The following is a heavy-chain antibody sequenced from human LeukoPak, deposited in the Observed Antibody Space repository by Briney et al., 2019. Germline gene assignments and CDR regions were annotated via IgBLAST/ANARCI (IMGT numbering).Heavy chain of an antibody. Sequence: GGSLRLSCAASGFTFSSYSMNWVRQAPGKGLEWVSYISSSSSTIYYADSVKGRFTISRDNAKNSLYLQMNSLRAEDTAVYYCASGYCSGGSCYSVYFQHWGQGTLVTVSS. J-gene: IGHJ1*01. CDR3: ASGYCSGGSCYSVYFQH. CDR1: GFTFSSYS. CDR2: ISSSSSTI. D-gene: IGHD2-15*01. V-gene: IGHV3-48*01.